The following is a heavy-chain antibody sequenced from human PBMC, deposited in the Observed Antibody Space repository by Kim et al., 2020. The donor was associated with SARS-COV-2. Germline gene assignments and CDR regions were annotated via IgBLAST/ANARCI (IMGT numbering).Heavy chain of an antibody. Sequence: GGSLRLFCAASGFTFRNYALHWVRQAPGKGPEGVSVISYDGTHKYYADSVKGRFTLSRDNPKDTLYLHMNSLRIDDTALYYCPTDLAQWLASRYFYGMDVWGQGTTVTVSS. CDR3: PTDLAQWLASRYFYGMDV. J-gene: IGHJ6*02. CDR2: ISYDGTHK. D-gene: IGHD6-19*01. CDR1: GFTFRNYA. V-gene: IGHV3-30-3*01.